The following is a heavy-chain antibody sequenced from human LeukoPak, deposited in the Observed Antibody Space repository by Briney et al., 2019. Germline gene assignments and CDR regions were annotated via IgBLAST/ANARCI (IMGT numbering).Heavy chain of an antibody. Sequence: GGSLRLSCLASGFTFSIYAMDWVRQAPGQGLKWVSAVGTSADTYYADSVKGRFTISRDNSKNTLYLQMNSLRAEDTAVYYCAKDTHDYGDYVPFNWFDPWGQGTLVTVSS. V-gene: IGHV3-23*01. CDR3: AKDTHDYGDYVPFNWFDP. D-gene: IGHD4-17*01. J-gene: IGHJ5*02. CDR1: GFTFSIYA. CDR2: VGTSADT.